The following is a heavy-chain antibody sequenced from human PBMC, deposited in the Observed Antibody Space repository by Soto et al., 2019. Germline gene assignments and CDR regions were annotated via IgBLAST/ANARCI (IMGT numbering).Heavy chain of an antibody. V-gene: IGHV2-70*11. CDR1: GFSLSTSGLC. Sequence: GSGATLVNPAQTVTLTCTFSGFSLSTSGLCVSWIRQPPGKALEWLARIDWDDDKYYSTSLKTRLTISKDTSKNQVVLTMTNMDPVDTATYYCARNIVTTPTLYYFDFWGQGTLVTVSS. J-gene: IGHJ4*02. CDR2: IDWDDDK. D-gene: IGHD5-12*01. CDR3: ARNIVTTPTLYYFDF.